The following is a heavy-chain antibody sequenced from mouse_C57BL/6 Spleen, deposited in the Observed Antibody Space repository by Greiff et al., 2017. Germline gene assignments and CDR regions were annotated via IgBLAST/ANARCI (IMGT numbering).Heavy chain of an antibody. D-gene: IGHD1-1*01. CDR1: GFTFSSYG. V-gene: IGHV5-6*01. J-gene: IGHJ4*01. CDR2: ISSGGSYT. CDR3: ASPVIYYGSSFAMDY. Sequence: DVQLVESGGDLVKPGGSLKLSCAASGFTFSSYGMSWVRQTPDKRLEWVATISSGGSYTYYPDSVKGRFTISRDNAKNTLYLQMSSLKSEDTAMYYCASPVIYYGSSFAMDYWGQGTSVTVSS.